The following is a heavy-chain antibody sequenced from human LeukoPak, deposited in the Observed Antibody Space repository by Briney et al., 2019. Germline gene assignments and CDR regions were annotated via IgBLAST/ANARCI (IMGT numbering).Heavy chain of an antibody. V-gene: IGHV4-61*08. J-gene: IGHJ4*02. CDR1: GFSLSTSGGG. D-gene: IGHD5-18*01. Sequence: SGPTLVNPTQTLTLTCTFSGFSLSTSGGGVGWIRQPPGKGLEWIGYIYYSGSTNYNPSLKSRVTVSLDTSKNQFSLKLSSVTAADTAVYYCASGRYSYGNEYWGQGTLVTVSS. CDR3: ASGRYSYGNEY. CDR2: IYYSGST.